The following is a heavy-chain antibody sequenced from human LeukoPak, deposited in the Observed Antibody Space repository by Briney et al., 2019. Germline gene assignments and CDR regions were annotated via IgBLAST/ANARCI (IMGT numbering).Heavy chain of an antibody. Sequence: ASVKVSCKASGYTFTGYYMHWVRQAPGQGLEWMGRINPNSGGTNYAQNFQGRVTMTRDTSISTAYMELSRLRSDDTAVFYSASSHPSWYDGEYFQHWGQGTLVTVSS. CDR1: GYTFTGYY. CDR2: INPNSGGT. D-gene: IGHD3-16*01. V-gene: IGHV1-2*06. J-gene: IGHJ1*01. CDR3: ASSHPSWYDGEYFQH.